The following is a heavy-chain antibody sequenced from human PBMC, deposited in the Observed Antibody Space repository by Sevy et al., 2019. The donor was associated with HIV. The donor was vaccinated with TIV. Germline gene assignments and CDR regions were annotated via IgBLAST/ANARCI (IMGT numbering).Heavy chain of an antibody. Sequence: GGSLRLSCSGSGFSFSNSAMNWVRQTPRKGLKYVSAISSDGVSTYYTDSVRGRFTISRDNSKNTLYLQMSSLRVEDTAVYYCVKDPDYNFWRGDYGMDVWGQGTTVTVSS. J-gene: IGHJ6*02. CDR3: VKDPDYNFWRGDYGMDV. CDR2: ISSDGVST. D-gene: IGHD3-3*01. CDR1: GFSFSNSA. V-gene: IGHV3-64D*06.